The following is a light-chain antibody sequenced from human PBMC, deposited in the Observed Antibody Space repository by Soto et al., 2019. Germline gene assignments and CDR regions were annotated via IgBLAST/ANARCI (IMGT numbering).Light chain of an antibody. V-gene: IGLV2-11*01. CDR2: DVS. Sequence: QSVLTQPRSVSGSPGQSVTIPCSGTSSDVGGYNFVSWYQQHPDKAPKVMIYDVSKRPSGVPDRFSGSKSGNTASLTISGLQAEDEADYYCCSYAGNYIYVFGSGTKVTVL. J-gene: IGLJ1*01. CDR1: SSDVGGYNF. CDR3: CSYAGNYIYV.